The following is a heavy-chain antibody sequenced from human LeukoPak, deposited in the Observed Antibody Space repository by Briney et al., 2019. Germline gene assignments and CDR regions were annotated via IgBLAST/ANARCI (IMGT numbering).Heavy chain of an antibody. CDR2: IYYSGST. J-gene: IGHJ4*02. D-gene: IGHD6-19*01. Sequence: PSETLSLTCTVSGDSISSYYWSWIRQPPGKGLEWIGYIYYSGSTNYNPSLKSRVTISADTSKNQFSLKLSSVTAADTAVYYCARVGYSTGWYVDYWGQGTRVTVSS. V-gene: IGHV4-59*01. CDR3: ARVGYSTGWYVDY. CDR1: GDSISSYY.